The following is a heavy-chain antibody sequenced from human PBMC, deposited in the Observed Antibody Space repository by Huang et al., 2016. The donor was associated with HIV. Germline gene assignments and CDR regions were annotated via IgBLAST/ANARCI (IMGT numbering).Heavy chain of an antibody. V-gene: IGHV1-46*01. D-gene: IGHD3-10*01. CDR2: INPSGAST. J-gene: IGHJ4*02. CDR3: ARALLLFGLGSPLDF. Sequence: QVQLVQSGAEVRKPGASVKISCTASGYTFTTYHMHWVRQAPGQGLEGMGMINPSGASTRYAQTFQGRVTMTSDTSTSTVYMELSSLTPEDTAVYYCARALLLFGLGSPLDFWGQGSLVTVSS. CDR1: GYTFTTYH.